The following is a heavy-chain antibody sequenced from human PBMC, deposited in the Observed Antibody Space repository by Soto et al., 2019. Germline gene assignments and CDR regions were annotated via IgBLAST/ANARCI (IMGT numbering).Heavy chain of an antibody. Sequence: SGPTLVNPTQTLTLTCTFSGFSLSTSGMGVGWIRQPPGKALEWLALIYWNDDKRYSPSLKSRLTITNNTSKSYVVLTMTYMEPADTATYYCAHINSHTYSYYYGLDVWGQGTTVTVSS. J-gene: IGHJ6*02. CDR1: GFSLSTSGMG. CDR2: IYWNDDK. V-gene: IGHV2-5*01. D-gene: IGHD4-4*01. CDR3: AHINSHTYSYYYGLDV.